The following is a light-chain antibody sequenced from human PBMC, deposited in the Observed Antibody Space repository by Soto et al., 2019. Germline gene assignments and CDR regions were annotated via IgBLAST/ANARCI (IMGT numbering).Light chain of an antibody. CDR1: QGIRDD. J-gene: IGKJ5*01. V-gene: IGKV1-6*01. CDR3: QQYYSYPFT. Sequence: AIQMTQSPSSLSASVGDRVTITCRASQGIRDDLGWYQQKPGKAPKLLIYTASSLQSGVPSRFSGSGSGTDFTLTISSLQPEDVATYYCQQYYSYPFTFGQGTRLEIK. CDR2: TAS.